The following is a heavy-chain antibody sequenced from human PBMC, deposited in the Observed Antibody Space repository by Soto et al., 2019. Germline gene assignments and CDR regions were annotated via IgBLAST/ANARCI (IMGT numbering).Heavy chain of an antibody. V-gene: IGHV3-7*05. CDR2: INEDGTEK. D-gene: IGHD2-8*01. CDR1: ELTFSSFW. J-gene: IGHJ6*02. CDR3: AKSPMVRTFHYGMDV. Sequence: EVQVVESGGGLVQPGGSLRASCAASELTFSSFWMGGVPQAPGKGLEWVADINEDGTEKYYADAVKGRFTISRDNAKNSLYLQMNHLRAGDTAVYFCAKSPMVRTFHYGMDVWGQGTTVTVSS.